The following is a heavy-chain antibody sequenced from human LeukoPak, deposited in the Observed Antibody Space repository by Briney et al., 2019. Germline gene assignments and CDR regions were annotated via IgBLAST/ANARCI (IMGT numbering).Heavy chain of an antibody. CDR3: ARPQADYADGWKFFDY. D-gene: IGHD3-16*01. Sequence: SETLSLTCAVYGESFSGYFWTWIRQPPGKGLEWIGEVNHAGSTNYNPSLKSRVTISGDTSKNQFSLKLSSVTAADTAVYYCARPQADYADGWKFFDYWGQGTLVTVSS. CDR1: GESFSGYF. J-gene: IGHJ4*02. V-gene: IGHV4-34*01. CDR2: VNHAGST.